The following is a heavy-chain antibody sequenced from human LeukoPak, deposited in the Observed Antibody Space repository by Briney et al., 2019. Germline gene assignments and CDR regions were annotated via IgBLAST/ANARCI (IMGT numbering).Heavy chain of an antibody. CDR3: ARGLSTTVTRGLGY. J-gene: IGHJ4*02. CDR1: EHSFTNYY. V-gene: IGHV1-46*01. CDR2: INPSGGST. Sequence: ASVKVSCKASEHSFTNYYMHWVRQAPGQGLEWMGIINPSGGSTSYAQKFQGRVTMTRDTSTSTVYMELSSLRSEDTVVYYCARGLSTTVTRGLGYWGQGTLVTVSS. D-gene: IGHD4-17*01.